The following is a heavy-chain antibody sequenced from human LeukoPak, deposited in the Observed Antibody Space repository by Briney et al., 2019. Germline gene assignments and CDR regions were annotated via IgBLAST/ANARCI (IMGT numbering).Heavy chain of an antibody. V-gene: IGHV4-59*11. CDR1: GYSKTRLY. Sequence: SETLTLPWSLRGYSKTRLYSVWLRQPPGKGREWIGYIDYIGSTNYNPSLKSRGTISVDTSKNQFSLNLSTVTAADTGPYYSAKTDKYTWGGSGHGDFWGQGTLVTVSS. CDR3: AKTDKYTWGGSGHGDF. CDR2: IDYIGST. D-gene: IGHD2-15*01. J-gene: IGHJ4*02.